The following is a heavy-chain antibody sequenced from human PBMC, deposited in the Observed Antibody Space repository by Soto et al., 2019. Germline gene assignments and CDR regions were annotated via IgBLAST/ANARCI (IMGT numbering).Heavy chain of an antibody. CDR3: AREEDDIYYGMDV. J-gene: IGHJ6*02. Sequence: GGSLRLSCAASGFTFITYAMSWVRQAPGKGLEWVSGMSGSGGSTYYADSVKGRFTISRDNSKNTLYLQMNSLRAEDTAVYYCAREEDDIYYGMDVWGQGTTVTVSS. CDR1: GFTFITYA. D-gene: IGHD3-9*01. CDR2: MSGSGGST. V-gene: IGHV3-23*01.